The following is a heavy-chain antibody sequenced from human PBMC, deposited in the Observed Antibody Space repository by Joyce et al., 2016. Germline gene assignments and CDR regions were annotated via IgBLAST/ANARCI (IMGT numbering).Heavy chain of an antibody. J-gene: IGHJ4*02. Sequence: EVQLVESGGGLVKPGGSLRLSCAASGFTFSSYSMSWVRQAPGKGLGWVSSLGSSSSYIKYTDSVKGRFTISRDNAKNSLYLQMNSLRVEDTAVYYCARSSYTNGIFDYWGQGTLVTVSS. CDR2: LGSSSSYI. CDR1: GFTFSSYS. V-gene: IGHV3-21*01. D-gene: IGHD2-8*01. CDR3: ARSSYTNGIFDY.